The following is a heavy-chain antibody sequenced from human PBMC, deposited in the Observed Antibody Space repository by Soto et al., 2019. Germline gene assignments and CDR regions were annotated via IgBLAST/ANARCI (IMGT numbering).Heavy chain of an antibody. Sequence: ASVKVSCKASGYTFTIYYMHWVRQAPGQGLEWMGIINPSGGSTSYAQKFQGRVTMTRNTSISTAYMELSSLRSEDTAVYYCAREVYGSGSYYKYNWFDPWGQGTLVTVSS. CDR2: INPSGGST. CDR1: GYTFTIYY. V-gene: IGHV1-46*01. J-gene: IGHJ5*02. CDR3: AREVYGSGSYYKYNWFDP. D-gene: IGHD3-10*01.